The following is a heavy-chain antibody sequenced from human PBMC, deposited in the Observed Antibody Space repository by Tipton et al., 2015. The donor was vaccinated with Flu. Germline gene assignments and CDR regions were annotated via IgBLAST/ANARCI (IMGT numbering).Heavy chain of an antibody. D-gene: IGHD5-12*01. Sequence: SLRLSCEASGFSFDVFAMHWVRQTPGKGLEWVSGISWNSGAFDYADSVKGRFTISRDNAKNSLYLQMDSLRPEDTAYYFCARDPYFRGYSPYFDYWGRGTLLTVSS. J-gene: IGHJ4*02. CDR2: ISWNSGAF. V-gene: IGHV3-9*01. CDR1: GFSFDVFA. CDR3: ARDPYFRGYSPYFDY.